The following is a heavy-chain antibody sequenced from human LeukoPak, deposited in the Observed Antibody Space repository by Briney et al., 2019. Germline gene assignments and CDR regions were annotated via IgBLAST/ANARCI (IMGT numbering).Heavy chain of an antibody. Sequence: SQTLSLTCDISGDTFSSNSAAWHWIRQSPSRGLEWLGRTYYRSKWYYDYAVSVKSRITISPDTSKNQFSLQLNSVTADDTAGDYCARGFALDFWGQGTMVTVSS. CDR2: TYYRSKWYY. CDR1: GDTFSSNSAA. J-gene: IGHJ3*01. CDR3: ARGFALDF. V-gene: IGHV6-1*01.